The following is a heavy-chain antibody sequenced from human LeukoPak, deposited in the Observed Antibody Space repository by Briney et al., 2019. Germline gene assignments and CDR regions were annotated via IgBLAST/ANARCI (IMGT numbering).Heavy chain of an antibody. CDR1: GFTVNKYE. CDR2: INGGATTT. J-gene: IGHJ4*02. Sequence: GGSLRLSCAASGFTVNKYEIHWVRQAPGKGLEWISYINGGATTTNYADSVWGRFTISRDDAQNSVHLQTNSLRDEDTAVYYCVRGRLLRSTKYFDYWGQGALVTVSS. V-gene: IGHV3-48*03. D-gene: IGHD2-21*02. CDR3: VRGRLLRSTKYFDY.